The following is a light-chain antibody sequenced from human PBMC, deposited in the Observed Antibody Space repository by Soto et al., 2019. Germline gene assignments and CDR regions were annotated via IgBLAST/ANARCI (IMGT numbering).Light chain of an antibody. CDR1: QSVDGN. CDR2: GVS. J-gene: IGKJ5*01. CDR3: QQYYNWPPCT. Sequence: LVLTQSPATLSVSPGERATLSCRASQSVDGNLAWYQQKPGQPPRLLIYGVSTRATGIPARFSGSGFETEFTLTITSLQSEDFAVYYCQQYYNWPPCTFGQGTRLEIK. V-gene: IGKV3-15*01.